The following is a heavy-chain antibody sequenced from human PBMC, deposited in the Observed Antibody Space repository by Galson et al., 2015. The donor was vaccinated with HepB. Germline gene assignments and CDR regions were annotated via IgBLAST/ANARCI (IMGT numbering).Heavy chain of an antibody. Sequence: SLRLSCAASGFAFSSYGVHWVRQAPGKGLEWVAFIRYDGSNKYYADSVKGRFTISRDNSKNTLYLQMNSLRAEDTAVYYCAKDDKSGGNSGGCFDYWGQGTLVTVSS. CDR3: AKDDKSGGNSGGCFDY. J-gene: IGHJ4*02. CDR2: IRYDGSNK. D-gene: IGHD4-23*01. V-gene: IGHV3-30*02. CDR1: GFAFSSYG.